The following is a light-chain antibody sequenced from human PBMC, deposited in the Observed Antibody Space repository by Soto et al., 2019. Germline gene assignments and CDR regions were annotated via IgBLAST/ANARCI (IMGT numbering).Light chain of an antibody. J-gene: IGKJ5*01. V-gene: IGKV3-20*01. CDR3: QQYTNAHGIT. CDR1: QGVGNKY. Sequence: EIALTQSPGTLSLPPGERATLSCRASQGVGNKYLAWYQQRPGQAPSLLIYAASSRATGVPDRFSGSGSGTDFTLTISRLEPEDFAVYYCQQYTNAHGITFGQGTRL. CDR2: AAS.